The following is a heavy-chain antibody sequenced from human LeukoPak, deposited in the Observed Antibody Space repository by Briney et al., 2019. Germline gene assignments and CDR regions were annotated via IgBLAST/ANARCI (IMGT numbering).Heavy chain of an antibody. Sequence: ASVKVSCKASGYTFTGYYMHWVRQAPGQGLEWMGWISAYNGNTNYAQKLQGRVTMTTDTSTTTAYMELRSLRSDDTAVYYCARGLRIFPEFDYWGQGTLVTVSS. CDR2: ISAYNGNT. V-gene: IGHV1-18*04. J-gene: IGHJ4*02. D-gene: IGHD2/OR15-2a*01. CDR3: ARGLRIFPEFDY. CDR1: GYTFTGYY.